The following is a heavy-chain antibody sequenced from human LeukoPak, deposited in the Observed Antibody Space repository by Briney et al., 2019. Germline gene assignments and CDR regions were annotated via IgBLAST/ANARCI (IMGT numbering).Heavy chain of an antibody. CDR2: IYYSGST. Sequence: PSETLSLTCTVSGGSISSYYWSWIRQPPGKGLEWIGYIYYSGSTNYNPSLKSRVTMSIDTSKRHLSLKLSSVTAADTGFYYCARLNGDGFGIWGQGTKVTVSS. CDR1: GGSISSYY. D-gene: IGHD2-8*01. V-gene: IGHV4-59*12. J-gene: IGHJ3*02. CDR3: ARLNGDGFGI.